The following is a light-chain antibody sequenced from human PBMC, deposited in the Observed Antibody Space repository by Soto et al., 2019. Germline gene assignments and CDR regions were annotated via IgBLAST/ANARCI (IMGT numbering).Light chain of an antibody. CDR3: SSYTSSSTRV. CDR1: SSDVGGYNY. CDR2: DVS. V-gene: IGLV2-14*03. Sequence: QSALTQPASVSGSPGQSITISCTGTSSDVGGYNYVSWYQHHPGKAPKLMIYDVSNRPSGVSNRFSGSKSGNTASLTISGLQAEDEADYYCSSYTSSSTRVFGGGPKLTVL. J-gene: IGLJ2*01.